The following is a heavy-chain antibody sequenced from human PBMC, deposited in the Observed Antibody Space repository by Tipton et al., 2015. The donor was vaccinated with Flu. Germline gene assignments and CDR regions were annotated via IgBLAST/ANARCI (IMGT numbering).Heavy chain of an antibody. D-gene: IGHD1-26*01. J-gene: IGHJ4*02. V-gene: IGHV3-21*01. CDR3: ARDGISRDFDY. CDR2: ISSSSSYI. CDR1: GFTFSSYS. Sequence: SLRLSCAASGFTFSSYSMNWVRQAPGKGLEWVSSISSSSSYIYYSDSVKGRFTISRANAKNSLYLQMNSLRAEDTAVYYCARDGISRDFDYGGQGTLVTVSS.